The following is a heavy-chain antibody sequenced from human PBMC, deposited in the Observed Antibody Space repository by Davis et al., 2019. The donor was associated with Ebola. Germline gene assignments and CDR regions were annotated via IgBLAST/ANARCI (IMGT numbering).Heavy chain of an antibody. CDR2: FDPEDGET. D-gene: IGHD1-26*01. CDR3: ATDRGWELLGPFDI. Sequence: ASVKVSCKASGGTFSSYAISWVRQAPGKGLEWMGGFDPEDGETIYAQKFQGRVTMTEDTSTDTAYMELSSLRSEDTAVYYCATDRGWELLGPFDIWGQGTMVTVSS. V-gene: IGHV1-24*01. J-gene: IGHJ3*02. CDR1: GGTFSSYA.